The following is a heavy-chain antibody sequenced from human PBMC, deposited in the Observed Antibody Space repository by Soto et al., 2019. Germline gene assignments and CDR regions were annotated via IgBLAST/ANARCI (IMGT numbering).Heavy chain of an antibody. CDR2: IYYSGST. CDR3: ARHQDYGDLYDYYYYGMDV. V-gene: IGHV4-39*01. J-gene: IGHJ6*02. CDR1: DGSIGNRSYH. D-gene: IGHD4-17*01. Sequence: SQPLPHPSTVVDGSIGNRSYHLSFNSPPPGKGLEWIGSIYYSGSTYYNPSLKSRVTISVDTSKNQFSLKLSSVTAADTAVYYCARHQDYGDLYDYYYYGMDVWGQGTTVTVSS.